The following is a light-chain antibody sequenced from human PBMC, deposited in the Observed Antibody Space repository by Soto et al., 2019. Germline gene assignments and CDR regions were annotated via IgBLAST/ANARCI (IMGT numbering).Light chain of an antibody. CDR1: QSIDSY. CDR3: QQSYTSPYT. Sequence: DIQMTQSPSSLSVSVGDRVTITCRASQSIDSYLNWYQQKPGRAPNLLIYAASTLQSGVPSRFSGSGSGTDFTLTISRLQPEDFATYYCQQSYTSPYTFGQGTKLEIK. V-gene: IGKV1-39*01. CDR2: AAS. J-gene: IGKJ2*01.